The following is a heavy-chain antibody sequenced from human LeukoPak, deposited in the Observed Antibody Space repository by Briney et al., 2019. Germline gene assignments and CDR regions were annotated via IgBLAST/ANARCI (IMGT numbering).Heavy chain of an antibody. V-gene: IGHV4-59*01. CDR2: IYSSGDT. J-gene: IGHJ3*02. Sequence: SETLSLTCTVFGGSFSNYYWGWIRQSPGKGLEWIAYIYSSGDTNYNPSLKSRVAISMDTSKTQFFLNLSFVTAADSAVYYCARAPAVVPAIAIDGFDIWGHGTLVTVSS. CDR1: GGSFSNYY. CDR3: ARAPAVVPAIAIDGFDI. D-gene: IGHD2-21*02.